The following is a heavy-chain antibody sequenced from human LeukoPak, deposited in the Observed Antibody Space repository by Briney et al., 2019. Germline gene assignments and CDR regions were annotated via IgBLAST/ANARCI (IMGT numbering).Heavy chain of an antibody. CDR3: ARDLPRGYCSSTSCYSQGFDY. Sequence: PSETLSLTCTVSGGSISSGGYYWSWIRQPPGKGLEWIGYIYYSGSTNYNPSLKSRVTMSVDTSKNQFSLKLSSVTAADTAVYYCARDLPRGYCSSTSCYSQGFDYWGQGTLVTVSS. CDR2: IYYSGST. J-gene: IGHJ4*02. D-gene: IGHD2-2*01. CDR1: GGSISSGGYY. V-gene: IGHV4-61*08.